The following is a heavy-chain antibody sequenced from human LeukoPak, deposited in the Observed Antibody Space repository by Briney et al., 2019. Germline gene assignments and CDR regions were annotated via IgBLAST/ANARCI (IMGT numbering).Heavy chain of an antibody. CDR2: IYHRGSLYDSGST. J-gene: IGHJ4*02. V-gene: IGHV4-38-2*01. CDR3: ARNYSKSPGGLKYFDY. Sequence: SEALSLTRAVSGSSISGVYYWAWVRQHPGKGLEWIGSIYHRGSLYDSGSTYYNPSLKSRVTISADTSTNQFSLKLKFVTAADTAVYYCARNYSKSPGGLKYFDYWGQGSLVTVSS. D-gene: IGHD6-13*01. CDR1: GSSISGVYY.